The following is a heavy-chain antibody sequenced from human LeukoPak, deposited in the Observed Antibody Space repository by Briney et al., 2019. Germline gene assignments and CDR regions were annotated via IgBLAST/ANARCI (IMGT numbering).Heavy chain of an antibody. J-gene: IGHJ3*02. Sequence: KTSETLSLTCAVYGGSFSGYYWSWIRQPPGKGLEWIGEINHSGSTNYNPSLKSRVTISVDTSKNQFSLKLSSVTAADTAVYYCARLPTGHRYSGSYGPAGAFDMWGQGTMVTVSS. CDR1: GGSFSGYY. D-gene: IGHD1-26*01. V-gene: IGHV4-34*01. CDR3: ARLPTGHRYSGSYGPAGAFDM. CDR2: INHSGST.